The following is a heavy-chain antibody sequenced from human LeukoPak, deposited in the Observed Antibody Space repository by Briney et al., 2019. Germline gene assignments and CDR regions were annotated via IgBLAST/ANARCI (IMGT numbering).Heavy chain of an antibody. V-gene: IGHV1-2*02. J-gene: IGHJ6*02. CDR1: GYTFTSYG. D-gene: IGHD3-16*01. CDR3: ARALDDYGMDV. Sequence: GASVKVSCKASGYTFTSYGINWVRQAPGQGLEWMGWINPNSGGTNYAQKFQGRVTMTRDTSISTAYMELSRLRSDDTAVYYCARALDDYGMDVWGQGTTVTVSS. CDR2: INPNSGGT.